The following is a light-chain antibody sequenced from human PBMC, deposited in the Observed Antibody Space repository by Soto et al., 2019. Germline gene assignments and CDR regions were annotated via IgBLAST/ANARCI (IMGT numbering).Light chain of an antibody. CDR1: SSNIGSNY. J-gene: IGLJ1*01. V-gene: IGLV1-47*01. CDR2: RNN. CDR3: AAWDDILSGPGFYV. Sequence: QSVLTQPPSASGTPGQRVTISCSGSSSNIGSNYLYWYQQLPGTAPKLLIYRNNQRPSGVPDRFSGSKSGTSASLAISGLRSEHEADYYCAAWDDILSGPGFYVFATGTKLTVL.